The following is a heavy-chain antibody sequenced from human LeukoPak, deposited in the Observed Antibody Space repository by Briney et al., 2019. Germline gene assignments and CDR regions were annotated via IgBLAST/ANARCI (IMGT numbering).Heavy chain of an antibody. CDR3: AAQDVNWFDP. J-gene: IGHJ5*02. V-gene: IGHV4-31*02. CDR1: GGSISSGGYY. Sequence: KSSQTLSLTWTVSGGSISSGGYYWSWIRQHPGKGLEWIGYIYYSGSTYYNPSLKSRVTISVDTSKNQFSLKLSSVTAADTAVYYCAAQDVNWFDPWGQGTLVTVSS. D-gene: IGHD2-15*01. CDR2: IYYSGST.